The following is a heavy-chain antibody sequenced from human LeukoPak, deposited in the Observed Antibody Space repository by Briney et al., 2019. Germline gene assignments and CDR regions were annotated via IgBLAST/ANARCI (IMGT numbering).Heavy chain of an antibody. V-gene: IGHV3-23*01. CDR2: TSGIRDST. CDR1: GFNFSRHP. Sequence: GGSLRLSCVATGFNFSRHPMSAVRQPPGKGLEWVSTTSGIRDSTLSADSVKGRFTISRYNSKNTLYLQMSSLRADDTAMYYCAKLILGALSFFDFGGEGILVTVSS. D-gene: IGHD1-26*01. J-gene: IGHJ4*02. CDR3: AKLILGALSFFDF.